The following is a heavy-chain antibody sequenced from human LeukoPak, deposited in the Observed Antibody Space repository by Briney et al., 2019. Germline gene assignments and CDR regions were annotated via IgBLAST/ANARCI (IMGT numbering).Heavy chain of an antibody. CDR3: ARRPRRDGYRFDY. J-gene: IGHJ4*02. V-gene: IGHV1-2*02. D-gene: IGHD5-24*01. CDR2: INPNSGGT. Sequence: ASVKVSCKASGYTFTGYYMHWVRQAPGQGLEWMGWINPNSGGTNYAQKFQGRVTMTRDTSTSTAYMELSRLRSDDTAVYYCARRPRRDGYRFDYWGQGTLVTVSS. CDR1: GYTFTGYY.